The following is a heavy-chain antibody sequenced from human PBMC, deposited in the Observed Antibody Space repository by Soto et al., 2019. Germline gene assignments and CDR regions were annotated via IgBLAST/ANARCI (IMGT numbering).Heavy chain of an antibody. V-gene: IGHV1-18*01. J-gene: IGHJ4*02. CDR3: AREGRIGWLGIDH. CDR2: ISTYDVNT. Sequence: QVQLVQSGPEVKKPGASVKVSCTASGYTFTRHGFSWVRQAPGQGLEWMGWISTYDVNTLYAQNFQGRVTMTADTSASTVYMELTSLRPDDTAIYFCAREGRIGWLGIDHWGQGTLVTVSS. CDR1: GYTFTRHG. D-gene: IGHD6-19*01.